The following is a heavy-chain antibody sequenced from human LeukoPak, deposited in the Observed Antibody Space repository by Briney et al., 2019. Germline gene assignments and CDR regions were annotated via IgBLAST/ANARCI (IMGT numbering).Heavy chain of an antibody. Sequence: ASVKVSCKASGGTFSSYAISWVRQAPGQGLEWMGWISAYNGNTNYAQKLQGRVTMTTDTSTSTAYMELRSLRSDDTAVYYCARQHVRGFGVVTPVLNWFDPWGQGTLVTVSS. D-gene: IGHD3-3*01. CDR1: GGTFSSYA. CDR3: ARQHVRGFGVVTPVLNWFDP. CDR2: ISAYNGNT. V-gene: IGHV1-18*01. J-gene: IGHJ5*02.